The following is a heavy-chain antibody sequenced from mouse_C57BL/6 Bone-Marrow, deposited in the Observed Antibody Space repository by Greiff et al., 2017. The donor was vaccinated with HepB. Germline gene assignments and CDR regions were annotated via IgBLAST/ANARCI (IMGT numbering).Heavy chain of an antibody. D-gene: IGHD3-2*02. CDR1: GYAFTNYL. CDR3: ARSTAQADY. Sequence: QVQLQQSGAELVRPGTSVKVSCKASGYAFTNYLIEWVKQRPGQGLEWLGAITPGSGGTNYNDKFKGKATLTAANASSTAYMQLSSLTSEDSAVYFCARSTAQADYWGQGTTLTVSS. CDR2: ITPGSGGT. J-gene: IGHJ2*01. V-gene: IGHV1-54*01.